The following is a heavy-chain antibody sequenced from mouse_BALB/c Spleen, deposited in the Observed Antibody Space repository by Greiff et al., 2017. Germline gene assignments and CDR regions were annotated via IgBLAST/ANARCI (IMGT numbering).Heavy chain of an antibody. CDR2: IDPANGNT. CDR1: GFNIKDTY. V-gene: IGHV14-3*02. CDR3: ASTVVATRYFDV. D-gene: IGHD1-1*01. J-gene: IGHJ1*01. Sequence: VQLQQSGAELVKPGASVKLSCTASGFNIKDTYMHWVKQRPEQGLEWIGRIDPANGNTKYDPKFQGKATITADTSSNTAYLQLSSLTSEDTAVYYCASTVVATRYFDVWGAGTTVTVSS.